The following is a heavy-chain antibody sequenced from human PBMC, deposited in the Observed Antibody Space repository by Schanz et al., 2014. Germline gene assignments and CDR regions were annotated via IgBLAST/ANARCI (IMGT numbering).Heavy chain of an antibody. CDR2: IVPVVGVT. Sequence: QVQLVQSGAEVKPPGASVKVSCKASGGTFTSYTLGWVRQAPGQGLEWMGRIVPVVGVTVYAQKFQGRVTFTADKSTATVYMELSRLRGDDTAVYFCADYGSGTYFDLWGQGTLVTVSS. J-gene: IGHJ4*02. D-gene: IGHD3-16*01. CDR1: GGTFTSYT. CDR3: ADYGSGTYFDL. V-gene: IGHV1-69*09.